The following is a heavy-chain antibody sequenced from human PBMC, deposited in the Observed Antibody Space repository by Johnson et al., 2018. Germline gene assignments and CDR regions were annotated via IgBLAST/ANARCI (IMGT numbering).Heavy chain of an antibody. Sequence: VQLLESGGGLVQPGGSLKLSCAASGFTFSGSAMHWVRQASGKGLEWVGRIRSKANSYATAYAASVKGRFTISRDDSKNTAYLQKNSLRAEETAVYYRAKDRNVPHPGGMDGWGQGTTVTVSS. V-gene: IGHV3-73*01. CDR3: AKDRNVPHPGGMDG. CDR2: IRSKANSYAT. CDR1: GFTFSGSA. J-gene: IGHJ6*02. D-gene: IGHD1-14*01.